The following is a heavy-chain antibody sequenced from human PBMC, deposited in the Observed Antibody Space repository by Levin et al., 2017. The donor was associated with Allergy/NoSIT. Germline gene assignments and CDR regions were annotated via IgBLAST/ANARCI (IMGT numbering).Heavy chain of an antibody. D-gene: IGHD3-22*01. Sequence: SETLSLTCTVSGGSISSYYWNWIRQPPGKGLEWIGYVFNTRTTYYSPSLKSRVTISVDTSKNQFSLKLTSVTAADTAVYYCARDNYFDSSGSYRLDYWGQGALVTVSS. CDR3: ARDNYFDSSGSYRLDY. J-gene: IGHJ4*02. CDR1: GGSISSYY. V-gene: IGHV4-59*01. CDR2: VFNTRTT.